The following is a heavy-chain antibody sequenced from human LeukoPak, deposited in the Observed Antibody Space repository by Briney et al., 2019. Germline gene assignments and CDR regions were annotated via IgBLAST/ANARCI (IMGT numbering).Heavy chain of an antibody. CDR3: ARATLIAAAGNWFDP. Sequence: SETLSLTCTVSGGSISSYYWSWIRQPPGKGLEWIGYIYYSGSTNYNPSLKSRVTISADTSKNQFSLKLSSVTAADTAVYYCARATLIAAAGNWFDPGGQGTLVTVSS. CDR1: GGSISSYY. D-gene: IGHD6-13*01. V-gene: IGHV4-59*01. CDR2: IYYSGST. J-gene: IGHJ5*02.